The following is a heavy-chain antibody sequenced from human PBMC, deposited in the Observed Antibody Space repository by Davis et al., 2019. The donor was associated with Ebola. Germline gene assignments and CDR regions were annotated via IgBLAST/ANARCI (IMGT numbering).Heavy chain of an antibody. CDR2: ISAYNGNT. V-gene: IGHV1-18*04. CDR1: AYTFIAYY. D-gene: IGHD6-19*01. Sequence: AASVKVSCKASAYTFIAYYIHWVRQAPGQGLEWMGWISAYNGNTNYAQRFQDRVTMTTDTSTNTAYMEVRGLRSDDTAVYYCARDGSVASIELDYWGQGTLVTVSS. CDR3: ARDGSVASIELDY. J-gene: IGHJ4*02.